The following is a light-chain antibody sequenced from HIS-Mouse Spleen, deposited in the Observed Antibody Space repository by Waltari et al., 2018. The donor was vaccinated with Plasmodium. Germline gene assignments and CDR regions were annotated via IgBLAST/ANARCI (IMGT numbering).Light chain of an antibody. J-gene: IGLJ2*01. CDR1: SSNIGSNY. CDR3: AAWDDSLSGYVV. V-gene: IGLV1-47*01. Sequence: QSVLTQPPSASGTPGQRVTISCSGSSSNIGSNYVYWYQQLPGTAPKLLIYRNNQRPSGVPDRCAGSKSGTSASLAISGLRSEEEADYYCAAWDDSLSGYVVFGGGTKLTVL. CDR2: RNN.